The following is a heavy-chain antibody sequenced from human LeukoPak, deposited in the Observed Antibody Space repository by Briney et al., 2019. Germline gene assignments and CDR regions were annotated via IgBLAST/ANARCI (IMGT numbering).Heavy chain of an antibody. J-gene: IGHJ5*02. Sequence: PGGSLSPPCVPPGFTLRNYWRHWFRQPPGRGLVWVSRFYVDGGTTNYAASVRARFTIPRDIPKNSSYLEMTGLRLRNTPTNSCIRDFRSADLWGEGALVTV. CDR1: GFTLRNYW. CDR2: FYVDGGTT. V-gene: IGHV3-74*01. CDR3: IRDFRSADL.